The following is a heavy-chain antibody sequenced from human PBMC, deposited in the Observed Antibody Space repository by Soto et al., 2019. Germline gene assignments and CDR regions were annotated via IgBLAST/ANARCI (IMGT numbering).Heavy chain of an antibody. CDR2: IYYSGST. CDR1: GGSISSYY. J-gene: IGHJ4*02. V-gene: IGHV4-59*01. CDR3: ARVGYYYDSSGYYSDY. D-gene: IGHD3-22*01. Sequence: SETLSLTCTVSGGSISSYYWSWIRQPPGKGLEWIGYIYYSGSTNYNPSLKSRVTISVDTSKNQFSLKLSSVTAADTAVYYCARVGYYYDSSGYYSDYWGQGTLVTVSS.